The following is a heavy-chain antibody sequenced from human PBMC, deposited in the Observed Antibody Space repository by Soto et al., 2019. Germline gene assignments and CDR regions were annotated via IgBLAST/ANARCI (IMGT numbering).Heavy chain of an antibody. D-gene: IGHD6-13*01. CDR3: ARVGGQQLAWGYYGMDV. J-gene: IGHJ6*02. V-gene: IGHV1-69*13. CDR1: GGTFSSYA. CDR2: IIPIFGTA. Sequence: SVKVSCKASGGTFSSYAISWVRQAPGQGLEWMGGIIPIFGTANYAQKFQGRVTITADESTSTAYMELSSLRSEDTAVYYCARVGGQQLAWGYYGMDVWGQGTTVTDSS.